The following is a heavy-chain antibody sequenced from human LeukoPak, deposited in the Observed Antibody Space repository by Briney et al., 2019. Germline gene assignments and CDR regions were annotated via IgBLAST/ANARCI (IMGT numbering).Heavy chain of an antibody. CDR2: IYYSGST. J-gene: IGHJ1*01. CDR1: GGSISSYY. V-gene: IGHV4-59*01. Sequence: SETLSLTCTVSGGSISSYYWSWIRQPPGKGLEWIGYIYYSGSTNYNPSLKSRVTLSVDTSKNQFSLKLTSVTAADTAVYYCARDPNYFQHWGQGTLVTVSS. CDR3: ARDPNYFQH.